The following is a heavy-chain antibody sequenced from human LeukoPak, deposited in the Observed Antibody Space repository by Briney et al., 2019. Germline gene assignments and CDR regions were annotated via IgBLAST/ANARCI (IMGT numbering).Heavy chain of an antibody. D-gene: IGHD3-3*01. Sequence: PSETLSLTCAVYGGSFSGYYWSWIRQPPGKGLEWIGEINHSGSTNYNPSLKSRVTISVDTSKNQFSLKLSSVTAADTAVYYCAGGLAWASPQDWGQGTLVIVSS. J-gene: IGHJ4*02. V-gene: IGHV4-34*01. CDR3: AGGLAWASPQD. CDR1: GGSFSGYY. CDR2: INHSGST.